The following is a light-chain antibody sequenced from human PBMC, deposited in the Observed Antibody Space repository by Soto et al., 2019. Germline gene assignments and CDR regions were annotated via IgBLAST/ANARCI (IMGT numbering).Light chain of an antibody. J-gene: IGLJ2*01. V-gene: IGLV2-14*03. CDR3: ISSTTRSTSHVV. CDR1: SSDVGGSDY. CDR2: DVS. Sequence: QSALTQPASVSGSPGQSITISCTGTSSDVGGSDYVSWYQQLPGKAPKLIISDVSIRPSGVSNRFSGSKSGNTASLTISGLQAEDKADYCCISSTTRSTSHVVFGGGTKLTVL.